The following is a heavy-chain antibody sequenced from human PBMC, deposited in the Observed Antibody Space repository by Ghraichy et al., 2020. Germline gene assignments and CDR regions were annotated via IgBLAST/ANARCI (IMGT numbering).Heavy chain of an antibody. CDR2: IYHSGST. CDR1: GGSISSGGYS. Sequence: SETLSLTCAVSGGSISSGGYSWSWIRQPPGKGLEWIGYIYHSGSTYYNPSLKSRVTISVDRSKNQFSLKLSSVTAADTAVYYCARGGCSGGSCYYYGMDVWGQGTTVTVSS. D-gene: IGHD2-15*01. V-gene: IGHV4-30-2*01. J-gene: IGHJ6*02. CDR3: ARGGCSGGSCYYYGMDV.